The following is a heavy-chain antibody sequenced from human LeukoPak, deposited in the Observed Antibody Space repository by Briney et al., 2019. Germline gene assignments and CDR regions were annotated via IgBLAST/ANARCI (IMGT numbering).Heavy chain of an antibody. Sequence: SETLSLTCTVSGGSISSHSWGWIRQPPGKGLEWIGYINYSGSTNYNHSLKSRVTISIDMAKNQVSLKLSSVTAADTAVYYCATFYYDSSGYRDWGQGTLVTVSS. CDR3: ATFYYDSSGYRD. D-gene: IGHD3-22*01. CDR1: GGSISSHS. J-gene: IGHJ4*02. V-gene: IGHV4-59*11. CDR2: INYSGST.